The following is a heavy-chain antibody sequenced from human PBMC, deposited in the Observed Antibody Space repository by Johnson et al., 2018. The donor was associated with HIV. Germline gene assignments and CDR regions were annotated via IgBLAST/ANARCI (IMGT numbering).Heavy chain of an antibody. D-gene: IGHD3-10*01. Sequence: VQLVESGGGVVQPGGSLRLSCAASGFTFSSYAINWVRQAPGKGLEWVAVISFDGSNKYYADSVKGLSTISRDNSKNTLYLQMNSLRAEETAGYYCARSMRGAFDVWGQGTMVTVSS. J-gene: IGHJ3*01. CDR1: GFTFSSYA. V-gene: IGHV3-33*05. CDR3: ARSMRGAFDV. CDR2: ISFDGSNK.